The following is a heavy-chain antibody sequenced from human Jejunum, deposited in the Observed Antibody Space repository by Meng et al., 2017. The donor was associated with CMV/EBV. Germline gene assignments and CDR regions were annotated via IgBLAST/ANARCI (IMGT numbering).Heavy chain of an antibody. CDR2: ISFDEGRK. CDR1: FTFNTYG. Sequence: FTFNTYGMHWVRQAPGKGLEWVAVISFDEGRKYYGDSVKGRFTISRDNLKNTLYLQMNSLRVEDTAVYYCARDPHDFWNGRNWFDPWGQGTVVTVS. D-gene: IGHD3-3*01. CDR3: ARDPHDFWNGRNWFDP. V-gene: IGHV3-30*19. J-gene: IGHJ5*02.